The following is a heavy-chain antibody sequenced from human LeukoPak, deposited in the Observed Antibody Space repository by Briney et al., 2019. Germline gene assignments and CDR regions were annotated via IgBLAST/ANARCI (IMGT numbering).Heavy chain of an antibody. J-gene: IGHJ4*02. CDR3: ARRGQSVVVPPDY. V-gene: IGHV5-51*01. D-gene: IGHD2-15*01. CDR1: GYSFTSYW. CDR2: IYPGDSDT. Sequence: GESLKISCKGSGYSFTSYWTAWVRQMPGKGLEWMGIIYPGDSDTRYSPSFQGQVTISADKSISTAYLQWSSLKASDTAMYYCARRGQSVVVPPDYWGQGTLVTVSS.